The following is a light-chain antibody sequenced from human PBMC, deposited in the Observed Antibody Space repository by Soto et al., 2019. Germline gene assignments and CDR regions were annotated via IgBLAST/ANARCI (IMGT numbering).Light chain of an antibody. CDR2: GAS. Sequence: ASQSVSHNYLAWYQQKPGQAPRLLIFGASNRATGIPDRFSGGGSGTDFTLTISRLEPEDFAVYYCHQYGSSIRPFGQGTKVDIK. J-gene: IGKJ1*01. CDR3: HQYGSSIRP. CDR1: QSVSHNY. V-gene: IGKV3-20*01.